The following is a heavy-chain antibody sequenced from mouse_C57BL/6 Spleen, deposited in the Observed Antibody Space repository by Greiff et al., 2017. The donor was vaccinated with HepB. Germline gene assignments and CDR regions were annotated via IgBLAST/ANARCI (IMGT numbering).Heavy chain of an antibody. CDR1: GYTFTSYW. J-gene: IGHJ4*01. D-gene: IGHD2-4*01. CDR2: IDPSDSET. Sequence: QVQLKQPGAELVRPGSSVKLSCKASGYTFTSYWMHWVKQRPIQGLEWIGNIDPSDSETHYNQKFKDKATLTVDKSSSTAYMQLSSLTSEDSAVYYCARENIYYDYDGPTMDYWGQGTSVTVSS. CDR3: ARENIYYDYDGPTMDY. V-gene: IGHV1-52*01.